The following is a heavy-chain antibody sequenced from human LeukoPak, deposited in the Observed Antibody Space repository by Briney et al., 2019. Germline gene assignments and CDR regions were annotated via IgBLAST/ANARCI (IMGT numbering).Heavy chain of an antibody. V-gene: IGHV3-23*01. CDR3: ATGAYCDH. CDR1: GFTFSNYG. Sequence: PGGSLRLSCAASGFTFSNYGMSWVRQAPGKGLEWVSSISGSGDSTYYADSVKGRFTISRDNSENTLYLQMNGLRAEDTAIYFCATGAYCDHWGQGTLVTVSS. J-gene: IGHJ4*02. CDR2: ISGSGDST.